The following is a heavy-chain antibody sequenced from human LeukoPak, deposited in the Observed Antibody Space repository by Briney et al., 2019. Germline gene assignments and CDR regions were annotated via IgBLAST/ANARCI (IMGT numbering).Heavy chain of an antibody. D-gene: IGHD6-13*01. V-gene: IGHV3-21*01. Sequence: GGSLRLSCAASGFTFSSYSMNWVRQAPGKGLEWVSSISSSSSYIYYADSVKGRFTISRDNAKNSLYLQMNSLRAEDTAVYYCARSHGYSSIYDAFDIWGQGIMVTVSS. CDR1: GFTFSSYS. CDR2: ISSSSSYI. CDR3: ARSHGYSSIYDAFDI. J-gene: IGHJ3*02.